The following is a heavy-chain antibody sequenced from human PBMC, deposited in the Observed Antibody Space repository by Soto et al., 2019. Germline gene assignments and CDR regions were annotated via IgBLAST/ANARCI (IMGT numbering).Heavy chain of an antibody. V-gene: IGHV4-31*03. J-gene: IGHJ6*03. D-gene: IGHD3-10*01. Sequence: SETLSLTCTVSGGSISSGGYYWSWIRQHPGKGLEWIGYIYYSGSTYYKPSLKSRVTISVETSKNQFSLKLSSVTAADTAVYYCAREGTVVHLVRDGSGSPKYYYYYMDVWGKGTTVTVSS. CDR1: GGSISSGGYY. CDR2: IYYSGST. CDR3: AREGTVVHLVRDGSGSPKYYYYYMDV.